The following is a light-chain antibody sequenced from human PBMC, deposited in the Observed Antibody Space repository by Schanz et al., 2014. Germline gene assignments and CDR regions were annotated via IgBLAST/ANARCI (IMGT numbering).Light chain of an antibody. Sequence: QSALTQPASVSGSPGQSITISCTGASSDVGGYKYVSWYQQQPGKAPKLMIYDVSNRPSGVSNRFSGAKSGNTASLTISGLQAEDEADYYCSSYTSSSTRVFGGGTKLTVL. J-gene: IGLJ3*02. CDR1: SSDVGGYKY. V-gene: IGLV2-14*01. CDR2: DVS. CDR3: SSYTSSSTRV.